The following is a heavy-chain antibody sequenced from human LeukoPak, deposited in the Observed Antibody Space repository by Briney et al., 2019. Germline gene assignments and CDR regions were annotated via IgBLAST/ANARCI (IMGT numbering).Heavy chain of an antibody. CDR3: AKVNYYESSGYYDY. V-gene: IGHV3-30*18. CDR1: GFPFSSYG. CDR2: ISHDGTNK. D-gene: IGHD3-22*01. J-gene: IGHJ4*02. Sequence: GGSLRLSCAASGFPFSSYGMHWVRQAPGKGLEWVAVISHDGTNKYYVDSVKGRFTISRDNSKNALYLQMNSLRAEDTAVYYCAKVNYYESSGYYDYWGQGTLVTVSS.